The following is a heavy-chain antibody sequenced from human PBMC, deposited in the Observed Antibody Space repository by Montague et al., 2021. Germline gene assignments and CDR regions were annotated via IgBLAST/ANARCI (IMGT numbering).Heavy chain of an antibody. Sequence: SETLSLTCTVSRSLINSDYYWGWIRQPPGKGLGWTGSVSHGGRTYYNPSLKSRVTISVDTSNNHFSLKLSSVTAADTAMYYCARERDRYYYMDIWGKGTTITVSS. CDR1: RSLINSDYY. CDR2: VSHGGRT. V-gene: IGHV4-38-2*02. CDR3: ARERDRYYYMDI. J-gene: IGHJ6*03.